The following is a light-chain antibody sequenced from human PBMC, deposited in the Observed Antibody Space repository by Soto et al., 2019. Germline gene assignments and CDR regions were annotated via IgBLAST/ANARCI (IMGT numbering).Light chain of an antibody. J-gene: IGKJ4*01. CDR2: GAS. CDR1: QSCISSY. Sequence: EIGLTQSPGTLSLSPGEISTLSCRSSQSCISSYLPWYQQKPGQDHRLLISGASSRATGIPDRFSGSGSGTDFTLTISRLQPEDFAVYYCQQYRSSPLTFGGGTKVDI. V-gene: IGKV3-20*01. CDR3: QQYRSSPLT.